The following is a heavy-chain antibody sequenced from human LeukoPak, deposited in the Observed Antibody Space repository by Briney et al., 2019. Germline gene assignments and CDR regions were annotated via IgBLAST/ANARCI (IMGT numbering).Heavy chain of an antibody. CDR3: AKLSGYYWDDAFDI. J-gene: IGHJ3*02. D-gene: IGHD3-22*01. V-gene: IGHV3-30*04. CDR2: ISYDGSNK. CDR1: GFTFSSYA. Sequence: GGSLRLSCAASGFTFSSYAMHWVRQAPGKGLEWVAVISYDGSNKYYADSVKGRFTISRDNSKNTLYLQMNSLRAEDTAVYYCAKLSGYYWDDAFDIWGQGTMVTVSS.